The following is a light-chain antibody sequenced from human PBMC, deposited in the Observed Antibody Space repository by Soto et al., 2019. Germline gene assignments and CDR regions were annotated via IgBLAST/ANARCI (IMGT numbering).Light chain of an antibody. Sequence: DNQMPPYAAPLSTTVDNKGPITCPASQSISSWLAWYQQKPGKAPNLLIYDASTLHSGVPSRFSGGGSGTDFTLTIRSLQPEDLATYYCETVNVYPSAVGGGTKVAIK. V-gene: IGKV1-5*01. CDR1: QSISSW. J-gene: IGKJ4*01. CDR3: ETVNVYPSA. CDR2: DAS.